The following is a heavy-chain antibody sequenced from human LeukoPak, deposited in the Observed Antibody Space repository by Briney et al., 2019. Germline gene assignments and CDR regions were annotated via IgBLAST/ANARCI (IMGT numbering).Heavy chain of an antibody. CDR3: ASSPQLHGPLDAFDI. V-gene: IGHV4-30-2*01. CDR1: GGSISSGGYY. Sequence: PSETLSLTCTVSGGSISSGGYYWSWIRQPPGKGLEWIGYIYHSGSTYYNPSLKSRVTISVDRSKNQFSLKLSSVTAADTAVYYCASSPQLHGPLDAFDIWGQGTMVTVSS. J-gene: IGHJ3*02. CDR2: IYHSGST. D-gene: IGHD2-2*01.